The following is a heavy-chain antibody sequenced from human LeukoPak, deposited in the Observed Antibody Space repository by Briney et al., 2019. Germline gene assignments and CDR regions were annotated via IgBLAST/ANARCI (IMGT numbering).Heavy chain of an antibody. CDR1: GVSISSYY. J-gene: IGHJ4*02. CDR2: IYYSGST. D-gene: IGHD6-19*01. V-gene: IGHV4-59*01. Sequence: KPSETLSLTCTVSGVSISSYYWSWIRQPPGKGLEWLGYIYYSGSTNYNPSLKSRVTISVDTSKNQFSLKLSSVTAADTAVYYCARVHGSGWFYFDYWGQGTLVTVSS. CDR3: ARVHGSGWFYFDY.